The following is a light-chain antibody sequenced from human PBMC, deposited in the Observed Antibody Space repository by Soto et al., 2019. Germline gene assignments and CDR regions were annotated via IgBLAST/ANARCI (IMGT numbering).Light chain of an antibody. CDR3: TSYTRSNTWV. CDR1: SGDIGIYNF. CDR2: EVH. J-gene: IGLJ3*02. V-gene: IGLV2-14*01. Sequence: QSVLTQPASVSGSLGQSITISCTGTSGDIGIYNFVSWFHQRPAKAPKLLIFEVHNRPSGVSDRFSASKSGNAASLTISGLQADDEGDYYCTSYTRSNTWVFGGGTKVTVL.